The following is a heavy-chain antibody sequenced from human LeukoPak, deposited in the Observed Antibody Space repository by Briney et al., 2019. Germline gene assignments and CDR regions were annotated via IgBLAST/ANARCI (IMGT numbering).Heavy chain of an antibody. CDR3: ARVKQRLVRLLGRDTTYNYYYMDV. Sequence: PGGSLRLSCAASGLIFDDYTMHWVRQAPGKGLEWVSLISRNGATTKYAESVRGRFTVSRDNSKNSLYLQMNSLSPEDTAVYYCARVKQRLVRLLGRDTTYNYYYMDVWGKGTTVTVSS. V-gene: IGHV3-43*01. CDR2: ISRNGATT. J-gene: IGHJ6*03. D-gene: IGHD6-13*01. CDR1: GLIFDDYT.